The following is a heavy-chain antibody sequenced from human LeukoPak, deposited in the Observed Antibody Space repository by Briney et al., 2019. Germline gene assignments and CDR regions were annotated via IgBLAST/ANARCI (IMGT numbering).Heavy chain of an antibody. Sequence: LGGSLRLSCAASGFTFSDYYMSWIRQAPGKGLEWVSYISGSGNTIYYADSVKGRFTISRDNAKNSVYLHMNSLRADDTAVYYCATDVGQLWSPDNWGQGVLVTVSS. CDR1: GFTFSDYY. D-gene: IGHD5-18*01. V-gene: IGHV3-11*01. J-gene: IGHJ4*02. CDR2: ISGSGNTI. CDR3: ATDVGQLWSPDN.